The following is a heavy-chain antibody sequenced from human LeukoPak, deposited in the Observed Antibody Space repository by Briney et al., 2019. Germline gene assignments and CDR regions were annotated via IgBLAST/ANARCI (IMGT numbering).Heavy chain of an antibody. J-gene: IGHJ3*02. D-gene: IGHD2-2*01. Sequence: SETLSLTCTVSGGSISSGGYYWSWIRQPAGKGLEWIGYIYYSGSTNYNPSLKSRVTISVDTSKNQFSLKLSSVTAADTAVYYCARDALAWPGVDIWGQGTMVTVSS. CDR3: ARDALAWPGVDI. CDR1: GGSISSGGYY. V-gene: IGHV4-61*10. CDR2: IYYSGST.